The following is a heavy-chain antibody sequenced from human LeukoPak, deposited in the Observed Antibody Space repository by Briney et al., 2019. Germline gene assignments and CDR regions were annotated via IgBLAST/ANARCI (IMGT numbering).Heavy chain of an antibody. D-gene: IGHD5-12*01. Sequence: GGSLRLSCAASGFTFSSYWMHWVRQAPGKGLVWVSRINTDGSSTSYADSVKGRFTISRDNAKNTLFLQMNSLRAEDTAVYYCARDGTTTVATYIGAFDIWGQGTMVTVSS. J-gene: IGHJ3*02. CDR1: GFTFSSYW. CDR2: INTDGSST. CDR3: ARDGTTTVATYIGAFDI. V-gene: IGHV3-74*01.